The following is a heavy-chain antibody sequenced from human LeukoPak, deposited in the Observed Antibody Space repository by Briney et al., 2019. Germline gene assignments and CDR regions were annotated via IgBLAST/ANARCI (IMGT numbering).Heavy chain of an antibody. CDR1: GGSIGSSSYY. J-gene: IGHJ5*02. CDR2: ISYSGST. V-gene: IGHV4-39*01. CDR3: ARQIYVSGSYYPNWFDP. D-gene: IGHD3-10*01. Sequence: SETLSLTCRVSGGSIGSSSYYWGWIRQPPGKGLEWIGSISYSGSTYYNPSLKSRITISVDTSRNQFSLKLSSVTAADTAVYYCARQIYVSGSYYPNWFDPWGQGTLVTVSS.